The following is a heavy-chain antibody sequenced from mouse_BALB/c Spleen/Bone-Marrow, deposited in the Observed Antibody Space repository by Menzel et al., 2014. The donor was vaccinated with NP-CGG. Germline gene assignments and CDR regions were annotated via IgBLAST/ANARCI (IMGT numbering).Heavy chain of an antibody. CDR2: IRNKANGYTT. Sequence: EVKLMESGGGLVQPGGSLRLSCATSGFTFTDYYMSWVRQPPGKALEWLGFIRNKANGYTTEYSASVKGRSTISRDNSQSILYLQMNTLRAEDSATYYCARDMGLLRFDYWGQGTTLTVSS. CDR1: GFTFTDYY. V-gene: IGHV7-3*02. CDR3: ARDMGLLRFDY. J-gene: IGHJ2*01. D-gene: IGHD1-1*01.